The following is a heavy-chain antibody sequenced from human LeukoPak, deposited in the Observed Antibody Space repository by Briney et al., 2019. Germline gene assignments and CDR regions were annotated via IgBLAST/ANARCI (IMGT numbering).Heavy chain of an antibody. CDR3: ARGVIAAGGNYFDY. CDR1: GGSISSSSYY. J-gene: IGHJ4*02. V-gene: IGHV4-39*07. CDR2: IYYSGST. D-gene: IGHD6-13*01. Sequence: SETLSLTCTVSGGSISSSSYYWGWIRQPPGKGLEWIGSIYYSGSTYYNPSLKSRVTISVDTSKTQFSLKLSSVTAAHTAVYYCARGVIAAGGNYFDYWGQGTLVTVSS.